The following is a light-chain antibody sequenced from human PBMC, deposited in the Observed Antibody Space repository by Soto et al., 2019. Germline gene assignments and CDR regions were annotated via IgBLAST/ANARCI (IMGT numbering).Light chain of an antibody. V-gene: IGKV4-1*01. CDR2: WAS. Sequence: DIVLTQSPDSLAVSLGERATINCKSSQSVFYSTNNKNYLAWYQQKPGQPPKLLIYWASTRESGVPDRFSGSGSGTDSTLTISSLQAEDVAVYYCQQCYSIPYTFGQGTKLEIK. CDR3: QQCYSIPYT. CDR1: QSVFYSTNNKNY. J-gene: IGKJ2*01.